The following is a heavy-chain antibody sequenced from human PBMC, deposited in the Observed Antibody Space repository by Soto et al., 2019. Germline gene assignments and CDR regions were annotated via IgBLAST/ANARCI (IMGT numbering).Heavy chain of an antibody. V-gene: IGHV3-23*01. CDR3: AKVGPSCYYGMDV. CDR1: GLDFSSEV. CDR2: ISGSGRTI. D-gene: IGHD1-26*01. Sequence: PGGSLRLSCAASGLDFSSEVMCWVRQAPGKGLEWVSSISGSGRTIYHADSMRGRFAISRDNSKNSLYLQLNNLRVDDTAVYYCAKVGPSCYYGMDVWGQGTTVTVSS. J-gene: IGHJ6*02.